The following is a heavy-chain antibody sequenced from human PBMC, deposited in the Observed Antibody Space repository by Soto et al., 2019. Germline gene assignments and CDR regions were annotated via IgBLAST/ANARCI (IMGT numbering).Heavy chain of an antibody. Sequence: QVQMVQSGAEVKKPGASVKVSCKASNYSFSSFGISWMRQAPGQGLVCMAWINPSNDNTNYAQGLQGRVTLTSDTSTSTTYMELRSLRSDDTAVYYCARDPFYSGSNLQVGYFDSWGQGTLVTVSS. CDR2: INPSNDNT. CDR1: NYSFSSFG. J-gene: IGHJ4*02. CDR3: ARDPFYSGSNLQVGYFDS. V-gene: IGHV1-18*01. D-gene: IGHD1-26*01.